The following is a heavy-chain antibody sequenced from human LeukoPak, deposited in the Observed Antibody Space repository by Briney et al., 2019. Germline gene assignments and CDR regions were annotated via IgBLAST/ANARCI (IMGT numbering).Heavy chain of an antibody. J-gene: IGHJ4*02. CDR3: ARDQAWNLDY. CDR1: GGSISSGSYY. Sequence: SQTLSLTCTVSGGSISSGSYYWSWIRQPAGKGLEWIGRIYTSGSTNYNPSLKSRVTISVDTSKNQFSLKLSSVTAADTAVYYCARDQAWNLDYWGQGTLVTVSS. D-gene: IGHD1-1*01. V-gene: IGHV4-61*02. CDR2: IYTSGST.